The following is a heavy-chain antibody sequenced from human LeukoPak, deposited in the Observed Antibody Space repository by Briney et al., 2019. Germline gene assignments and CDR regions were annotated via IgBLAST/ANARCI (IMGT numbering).Heavy chain of an antibody. CDR3: ARDLGSGWSIDY. CDR1: GFTFSSYS. V-gene: IGHV3-21*01. J-gene: IGHJ4*02. D-gene: IGHD6-19*01. CDR2: ITSSGTYI. Sequence: GSLRLSCAASGFTFSSYSMNWVRQAPGQGLEWVSCITSSGTYIFFADSLKGRFTISRDDAKNSLYLQMNSLRAEDTAVYYCARDLGSGWSIDYWGQGALVTVSS.